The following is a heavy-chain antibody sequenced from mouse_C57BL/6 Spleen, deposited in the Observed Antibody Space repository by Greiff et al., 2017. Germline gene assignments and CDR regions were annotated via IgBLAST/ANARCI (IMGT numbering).Heavy chain of an antibody. CDR2: IDPSDSYT. J-gene: IGHJ4*01. CDR1: GYTFTSYW. D-gene: IGHD5-5*01. V-gene: IGHV1-59*01. CDR3: AVIATYRDAMDY. Sequence: VQLQQPGAELVRPGTSVKLSCKASGYTFTSYWMHWVKQRPGQGLEWIGVIDPSDSYTNYNQKFKGKATLTVDTSSSTAYMQLSSLTSEDSAVYYCAVIATYRDAMDYWGQGTSVTVSS.